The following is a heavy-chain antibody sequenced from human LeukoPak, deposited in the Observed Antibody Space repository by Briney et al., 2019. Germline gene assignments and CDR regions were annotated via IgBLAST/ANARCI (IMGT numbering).Heavy chain of an antibody. CDR2: INHSGST. CDR3: ARGKLYYYDSSGFATTFSYYFDY. J-gene: IGHJ4*02. V-gene: IGHV4-34*01. Sequence: SETLSLTCAVYGGSFSGYYWSWIRQPPGKGLEWIGEINHSGSTNYNPSLKSRVTISVDTSKNQSSLKLSSVTAADTAVYYCARGKLYYYDSSGFATTFSYYFDYWGQGTLVTVSS. D-gene: IGHD3-22*01. CDR1: GGSFSGYY.